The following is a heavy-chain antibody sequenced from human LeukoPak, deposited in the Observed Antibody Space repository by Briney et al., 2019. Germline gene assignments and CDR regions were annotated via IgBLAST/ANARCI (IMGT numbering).Heavy chain of an antibody. CDR2: ISAYNGNT. CDR1: GYTFTSYS. Sequence: ASVKVSCKASGYTFTSYSISWVRQAPGQGLEWMGWISAYNGNTNYAQKLQGRVTMTTDTSTSTAYMELRSLRSDDTAVYYCASYDCSGGSCYRGYGMDVWGQGTTVTVSS. J-gene: IGHJ6*02. D-gene: IGHD2-15*01. V-gene: IGHV1-18*01. CDR3: ASYDCSGGSCYRGYGMDV.